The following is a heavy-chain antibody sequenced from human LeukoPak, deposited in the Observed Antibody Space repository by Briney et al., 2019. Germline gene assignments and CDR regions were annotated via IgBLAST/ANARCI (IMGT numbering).Heavy chain of an antibody. D-gene: IGHD1-7*01. Sequence: GRSLRLSCAASGFTFSSYGMHWVRQAPGKGLEWVAVMWYDGSNKYYADSVKGRFSISRDNSKNTLYLQMNSLRAEDTAVYYCAREELELRGWYFDLWGRGTLVTVSS. J-gene: IGHJ2*01. CDR2: MWYDGSNK. CDR3: AREELELRGWYFDL. CDR1: GFTFSSYG. V-gene: IGHV3-33*01.